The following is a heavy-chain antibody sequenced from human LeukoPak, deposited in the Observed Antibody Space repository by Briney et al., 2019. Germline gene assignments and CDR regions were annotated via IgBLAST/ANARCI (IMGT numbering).Heavy chain of an antibody. J-gene: IGHJ5*02. D-gene: IGHD7-27*01. Sequence: PGGSLRLSCAVSGFDVSNSYMNWVRQAPGKGLEWVSIIYAGGNKHYADSVKGRFTISRDNSMNTLYLQMNSLRVEDTALYYCAREGSGWFDAWGQGSLIIVS. CDR3: AREGSGWFDA. CDR1: GFDVSNSY. V-gene: IGHV3-53*01. CDR2: IYAGGNK.